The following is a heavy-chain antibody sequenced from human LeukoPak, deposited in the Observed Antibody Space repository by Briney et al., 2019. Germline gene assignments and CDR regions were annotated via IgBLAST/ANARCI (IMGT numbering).Heavy chain of an antibody. CDR2: IYPGDSDT. Sequence: GEPLKISCKGSGYSFTSYWIGWVRQMPGKGLEWMGIIYPGDSDTRYSPSFQGQVTISADKSISTAYLQWSSLKASDTAMYYCAGPAGYCSGGSCYVDYWGQGTLVTVSS. V-gene: IGHV5-51*01. CDR3: AGPAGYCSGGSCYVDY. J-gene: IGHJ4*02. CDR1: GYSFTSYW. D-gene: IGHD2-15*01.